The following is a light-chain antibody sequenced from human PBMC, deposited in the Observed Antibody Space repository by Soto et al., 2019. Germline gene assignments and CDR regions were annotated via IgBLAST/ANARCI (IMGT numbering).Light chain of an antibody. J-gene: IGKJ1*01. CDR3: QEYRSSRT. CDR2: GAS. V-gene: IGKV3-20*01. Sequence: EIVLTQSPGTLSLSPGERATLSCRASQSVTSSYLAWYQQKPGQAPRLLIYGASTRATGIPDRFSGGGSGTDFTLTISRLEPEDFAVYYCQEYRSSRTFGKGTKV. CDR1: QSVTSSY.